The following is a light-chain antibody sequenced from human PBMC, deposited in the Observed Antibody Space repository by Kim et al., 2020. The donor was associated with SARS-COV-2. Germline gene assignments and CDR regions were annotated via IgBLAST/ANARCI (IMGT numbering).Light chain of an antibody. V-gene: IGLV2-11*01. J-gene: IGLJ2*01. CDR3: CSYAGKFTVL. Sequence: GQSGTISCTGTSNDVGAYNYLSWYQQHPGKAPKLMIYGVSKRPSGVPDRFSGSRSGNTASLTISGLQAEDEADYYCCSYAGKFTVLFGGGTELTVL. CDR1: SNDVGAYNY. CDR2: GVS.